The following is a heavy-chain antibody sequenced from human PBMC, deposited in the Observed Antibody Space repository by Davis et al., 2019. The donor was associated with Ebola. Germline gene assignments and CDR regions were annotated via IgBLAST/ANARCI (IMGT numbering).Heavy chain of an antibody. Sequence: ASVKVSCKASGGTFSSYSISWVRQAPGQGLEWMGWINPKSGGGNYAPKFQGRVTMTTDTSISTAYMDLSSLRSDDTAVFYCARELHGGEFNYWGQGTLVTVSS. CDR2: INPKSGGG. CDR3: ARELHGGEFNY. J-gene: IGHJ4*02. CDR1: GGTFSSYS. V-gene: IGHV1-2*02. D-gene: IGHD3-16*01.